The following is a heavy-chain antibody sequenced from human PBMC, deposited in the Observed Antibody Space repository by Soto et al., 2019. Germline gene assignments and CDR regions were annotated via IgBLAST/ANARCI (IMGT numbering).Heavy chain of an antibody. Sequence: ASVKVSCKASGYSFTSYGISWVRQAPGQGLEWMGWVSAYNGNTKYAQKLQGRVTMTTDTSTSTAYMELRSLRSDDTAVYYCAREPPFVRGGYYYYGMDVSGQGTTVTVSS. CDR2: VSAYNGNT. CDR1: GYSFTSYG. V-gene: IGHV1-18*01. CDR3: AREPPFVRGGYYYYGMDV. D-gene: IGHD3-10*02. J-gene: IGHJ6*02.